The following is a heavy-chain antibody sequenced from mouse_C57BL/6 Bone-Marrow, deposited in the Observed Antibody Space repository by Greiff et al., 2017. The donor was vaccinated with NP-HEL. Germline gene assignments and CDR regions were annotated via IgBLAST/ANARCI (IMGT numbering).Heavy chain of an antibody. V-gene: IGHV5-9*01. CDR3: AREVNFDYDGAMDY. CDR1: GFTFSSYT. Sequence: EVQLVESGGGLVKPGGSLKLSCAASGFTFSSYTMSWVRQTPEKRLEWVATISGGGGNTYYPDSVKGRFTISRDNAKNTLYLQMSSLRSEDTALYYCAREVNFDYDGAMDYWGQGTSVTVSS. CDR2: ISGGGGNT. J-gene: IGHJ4*01. D-gene: IGHD2-4*01.